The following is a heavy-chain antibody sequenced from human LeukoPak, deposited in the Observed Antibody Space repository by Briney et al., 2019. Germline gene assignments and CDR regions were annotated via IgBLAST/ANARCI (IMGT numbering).Heavy chain of an antibody. Sequence: GASVKVSCKASGYTFTGYYMHWVRQTPGQGLEWMGWINPNSGGTNYAQKFQGRVTMTRDTSISTAYMELSRLRSDDTAVYYCSRSNFYYWYFDLWGRGTLVTVSS. V-gene: IGHV1-2*02. CDR1: GYTFTGYY. J-gene: IGHJ2*01. CDR2: INPNSGGT. CDR3: SRSNFYYWYFDL. D-gene: IGHD4/OR15-4a*01.